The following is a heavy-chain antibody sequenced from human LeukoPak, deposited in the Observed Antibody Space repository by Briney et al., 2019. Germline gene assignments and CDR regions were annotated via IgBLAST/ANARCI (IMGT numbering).Heavy chain of an antibody. Sequence: TSETLSLTCAVYGGSFSGYYWSWIRQPPGKGLEWIGEINHSESTNYNPSLKGRVTISVDTSKNQFSLKLSSVTAADTAVYYCARNDYVWGSYRLNWFDPWGQGTLVTVSS. J-gene: IGHJ5*02. V-gene: IGHV4-34*01. CDR2: INHSEST. CDR1: GGSFSGYY. D-gene: IGHD3-16*02. CDR3: ARNDYVWGSYRLNWFDP.